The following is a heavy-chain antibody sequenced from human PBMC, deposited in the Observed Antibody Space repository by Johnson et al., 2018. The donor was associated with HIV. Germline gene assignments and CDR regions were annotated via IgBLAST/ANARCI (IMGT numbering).Heavy chain of an antibody. V-gene: IGHV3-23*04. CDR2: ISGSGST. CDR1: GFTFSSYA. J-gene: IGHJ3*02. D-gene: IGHD6-13*01. Sequence: VHLVESGGGLVQPGGSLRLSCAASGFTFSSYAMAWVRQAPGKGLEWVSTISGSGSTYYADSVKGRFTISRDNGQNSLYLQMNSLRAEDTAVYYCAREGASAVRYSSSWYGHDAFDIWGQGTMVTVSS. CDR3: AREGASAVRYSSSWYGHDAFDI.